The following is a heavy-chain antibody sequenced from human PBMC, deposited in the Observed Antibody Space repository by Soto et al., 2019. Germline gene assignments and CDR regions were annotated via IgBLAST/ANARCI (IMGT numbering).Heavy chain of an antibody. CDR2: ITPVSATA. D-gene: IGHD1-26*01. CDR3: ARGRLSATTPGGRAAFEI. V-gene: IGHV1-69*06. CDR1: GGTLDSQG. Sequence: QVQLVQSGAEVQKPGSSGKVSCKASGGTLDSQGISWFRQAPGQGLEWMGRITPVSATANYAQRFRGRVTIPADTSTSTAYMELRGLKSDDTAVYYCARGRLSATTPGGRAAFEIWGQGTMIIVSS. J-gene: IGHJ3*02.